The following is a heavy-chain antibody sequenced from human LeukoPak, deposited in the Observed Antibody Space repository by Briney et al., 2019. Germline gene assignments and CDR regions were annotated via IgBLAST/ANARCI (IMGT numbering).Heavy chain of an antibody. CDR1: GGTFSSYA. CDR2: IIPILGIA. CDR3: ARDLRDHYYDSSGYYPH. Sequence: GASVKVSCKASGGTFSSYAISWVRQAPGQGLEWMGRIIPILGIANYAQKFQGRVTITADKSTSTAYMELSSLRSEDTAVYYRARDLRDHYYDSSGYYPHWGQGTLVTVSS. V-gene: IGHV1-69*04. J-gene: IGHJ4*02. D-gene: IGHD3-22*01.